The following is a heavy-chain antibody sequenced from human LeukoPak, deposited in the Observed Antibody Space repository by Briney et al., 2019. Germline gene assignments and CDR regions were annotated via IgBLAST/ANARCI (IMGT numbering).Heavy chain of an antibody. D-gene: IGHD3-22*01. J-gene: IGHJ5*02. CDR2: IYSGGST. CDR1: GFTVGSNY. V-gene: IGHV3-66*02. Sequence: GGPLRLSCAASGFTVGSNYMSWVRQAPGKGLEWVSVIYSGGSTYYADSVKGRFTISRDNSKNTLYLQMNSLRAEDTAVYYCGRDLGYYHDSSGYFGNWFDPWGQGTLVTVSS. CDR3: GRDLGYYHDSSGYFGNWFDP.